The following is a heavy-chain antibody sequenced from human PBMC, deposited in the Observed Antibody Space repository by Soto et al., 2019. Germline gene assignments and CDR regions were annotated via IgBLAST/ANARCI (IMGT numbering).Heavy chain of an antibody. CDR3: ASHGPSITGTKVYGPHRAPGDYYYYYMDV. CDR1: GGSISSSSYY. J-gene: IGHJ6*03. D-gene: IGHD1-7*01. CDR2: IYYSGST. Sequence: QLQLQESGPGLVKPSETLSLTCTVSGGSISSSSYYWGWIRQPPGKGLEWIGSIYYSGSTYYNPSLKSRVTISVDTSKNRFSLKLSSVTAADTAVYYCASHGPSITGTKVYGPHRAPGDYYYYYMDVWGKGTTVTVSS. V-gene: IGHV4-39*01.